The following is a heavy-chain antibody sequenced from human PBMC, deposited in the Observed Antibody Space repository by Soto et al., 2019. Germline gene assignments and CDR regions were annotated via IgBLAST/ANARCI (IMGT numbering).Heavy chain of an antibody. CDR2: IIPILGIA. CDR3: ARDRDTAMVGD. V-gene: IGHV1-69*08. J-gene: IGHJ4*02. Sequence: QVQLVQSGAEVKKPGSSVKVSCKASGGTFSSYTISWVRQAPGQGLEWMGRIIPILGIANYAQKFQGRVTITADKSTRTAYMELSSLRSEDTAVYSGARDRDTAMVGDWGQGTLVTVSS. CDR1: GGTFSSYT. D-gene: IGHD5-18*01.